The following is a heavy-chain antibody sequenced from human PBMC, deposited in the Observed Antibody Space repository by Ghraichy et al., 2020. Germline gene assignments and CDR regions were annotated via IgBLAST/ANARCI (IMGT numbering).Heavy chain of an antibody. CDR2: IQSRADGGTT. D-gene: IGHD4-23*01. CDR1: GFSFSNAW. J-gene: IGHJ4*02. CDR3: TTLAYGGNSH. Sequence: GGSLRLSCAASGFSFSNAWMSWVRQGPGKGLEWVGRIQSRADGGTTDYTAPVKGRFTISRDDAKNMLYLQMNSLKSEDTAVYYCTTLAYGGNSHWGQGTLVTVSS. V-gene: IGHV3-15*01.